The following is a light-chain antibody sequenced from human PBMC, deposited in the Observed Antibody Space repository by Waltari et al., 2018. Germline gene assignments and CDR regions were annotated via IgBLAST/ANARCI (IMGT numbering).Light chain of an antibody. CDR1: HSDGGRYDL. CDR3: CSYAGRGTYV. V-gene: IGLV2-23*02. Sequence: QSALTQPSSVSGTPGQSVTIPCSGTHSDGGRYDLCSWYQQTPGEAPKLLICEVFKRPPDTSSRFSGAKSGSTASLTISGLQPEDEADYYCCSYAGRGTYVFGSGTKVTVL. CDR2: EVF. J-gene: IGLJ1*01.